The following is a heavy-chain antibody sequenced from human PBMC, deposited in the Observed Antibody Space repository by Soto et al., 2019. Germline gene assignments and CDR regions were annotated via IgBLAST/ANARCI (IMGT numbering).Heavy chain of an antibody. CDR2: ISSGGDP. Sequence: GGSLRLSCATSGFSISDKFMSWVRQAPGRGLEWISVISSGGDPSYADSVKGRFTISRDITKNTLFLQMTSLRADDTAVYFCARDSGYSSAYWEHYFDYWGQGTLVTVSS. J-gene: IGHJ4*02. V-gene: IGHV3-53*01. D-gene: IGHD3-16*01. CDR3: ARDSGYSSAYWEHYFDY. CDR1: GFSISDKF.